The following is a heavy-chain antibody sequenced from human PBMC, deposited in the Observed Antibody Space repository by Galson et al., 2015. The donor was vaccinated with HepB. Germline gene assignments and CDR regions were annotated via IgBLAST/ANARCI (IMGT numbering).Heavy chain of an antibody. CDR3: AKNSLGYSSSWFDY. D-gene: IGHD6-13*01. V-gene: IGHV3-48*02. J-gene: IGHJ4*02. Sequence: SLRLSCAASGFTFSSYPMNWVRQAPGKGLEWISYITSSSNVIYYADSVKGRFTISRDNAKNSVYLQMNSLRDEDTAVYYCAKNSLGYSSSWFDYWGQGTLVTVSS. CDR2: ITSSSNVI. CDR1: GFTFSSYP.